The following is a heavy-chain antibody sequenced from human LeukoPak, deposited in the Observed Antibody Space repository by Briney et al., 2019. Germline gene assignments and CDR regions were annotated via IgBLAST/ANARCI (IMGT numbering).Heavy chain of an antibody. J-gene: IGHJ4*02. CDR1: GFTFSSYA. CDR2: ISYDGSNK. D-gene: IGHD3-16*02. V-gene: IGHV3-30*18. CDR3: AKDRVTFGGVIVYHFDY. Sequence: GGSLRLSCAASGFTFSSYAMSWVRQAPGKGLEWVAVISYDGSNKYYADSVKGRFTISRDNSKNTLYLQMNSLRAEDTAVYYCAKDRVTFGGVIVYHFDYWGQGTLVTVSS.